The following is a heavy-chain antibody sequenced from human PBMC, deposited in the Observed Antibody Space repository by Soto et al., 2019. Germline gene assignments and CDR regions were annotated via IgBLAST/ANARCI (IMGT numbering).Heavy chain of an antibody. Sequence: ASVKVSCKACGCSFSSYAISWVRQAPGQGLEWMGGIIPIFGTANYTQKFQGRVTITADESTSTAYMELSSLRSEDTAVYYCATPPEGGTPHYYYGMDVWGQGTAVTVSS. D-gene: IGHD3-16*01. J-gene: IGHJ6*02. V-gene: IGHV1-69*13. CDR2: IIPIFGTA. CDR1: GCSFSSYA. CDR3: ATPPEGGTPHYYYGMDV.